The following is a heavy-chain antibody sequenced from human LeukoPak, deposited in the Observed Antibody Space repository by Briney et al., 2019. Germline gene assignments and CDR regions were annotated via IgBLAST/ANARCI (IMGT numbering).Heavy chain of an antibody. CDR1: GFTFSSYA. J-gene: IGHJ4*02. V-gene: IGHV3-64*02. Sequence: GGSLRLSCAASGFTFSSYAIHWVRQAPGKGLEYVSGISSNGGSTYYADSVKGRFTISRDSAKNSLYLQMNSLRAEDTALYYCAKEGPAGDNCFDYWGQGTLVTVSS. CDR2: ISSNGGST. CDR3: AKEGPAGDNCFDY. D-gene: IGHD1-14*01.